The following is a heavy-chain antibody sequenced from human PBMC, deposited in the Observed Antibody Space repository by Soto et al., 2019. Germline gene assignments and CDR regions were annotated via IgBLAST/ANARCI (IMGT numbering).Heavy chain of an antibody. D-gene: IGHD2-2*01. CDR3: AAIIDYHLLFEY. CDR2: FDPEEGET. CDR1: GYSLSELA. V-gene: IGHV1-24*01. J-gene: IGHJ4*02. Sequence: QVQLVQSGAEVKKPGASVRVSCKVFGYSLSELAIQWVRQAPGKGLEWMGGFDPEEGETIHAQTFQGRVIMTEDTSTDTAFTEFPSLRTEDTAMYYCAAIIDYHLLFEYWGQGTLVTVSS.